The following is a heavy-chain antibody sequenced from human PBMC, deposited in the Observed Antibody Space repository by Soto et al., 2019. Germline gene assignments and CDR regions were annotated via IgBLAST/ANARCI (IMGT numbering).Heavy chain of an antibody. CDR1: GYSFTSYW. Sequence: GESLKISCKGSGYSFTSYWIGWVRQMPGKGLEWMGIIYPGDSDTRYSPSFQGQVTISADKSISTAYLQWSSLKASDTAMYYCARPQGYCSSTSCYALYFDHWGQGTLVTVSS. CDR2: IYPGDSDT. D-gene: IGHD2-2*01. CDR3: ARPQGYCSSTSCYALYFDH. V-gene: IGHV5-51*01. J-gene: IGHJ4*02.